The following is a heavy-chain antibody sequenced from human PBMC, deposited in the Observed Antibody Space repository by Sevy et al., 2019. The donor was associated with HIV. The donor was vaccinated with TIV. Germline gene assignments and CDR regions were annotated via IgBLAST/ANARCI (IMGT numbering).Heavy chain of an antibody. CDR1: GYTLTGLS. CDR2: FDPEDGET. J-gene: IGHJ4*02. Sequence: ASVNVSCKVSGYTLTGLSMHWVRQAPGKGLEWMGSFDPEDGETIYAQKFQGRVTMTEDTSTDTAYMELSSLRSEDAAVYYCATTKDYYDSSGSPFDYWGQGTLVTVSS. V-gene: IGHV1-24*01. D-gene: IGHD3-22*01. CDR3: ATTKDYYDSSGSPFDY.